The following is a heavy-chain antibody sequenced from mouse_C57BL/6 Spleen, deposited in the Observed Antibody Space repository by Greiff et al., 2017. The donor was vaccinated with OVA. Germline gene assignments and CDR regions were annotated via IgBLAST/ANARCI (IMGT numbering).Heavy chain of an antibody. D-gene: IGHD2-4*01. V-gene: IGHV1-82*01. CDR3: ARSYDYDGLMDY. Sequence: VQLQESGPELVKPGASVKISCKASGYAFSSSWMNWVKQRPGKGLEWIGRIYPGDGDTNYNGKFKGKATLTADNSSSTAYMQLSSLTSEDSAVYVCARSYDYDGLMDYWGQGTSVTVSS. CDR2: IYPGDGDT. CDR1: GYAFSSSW. J-gene: IGHJ4*01.